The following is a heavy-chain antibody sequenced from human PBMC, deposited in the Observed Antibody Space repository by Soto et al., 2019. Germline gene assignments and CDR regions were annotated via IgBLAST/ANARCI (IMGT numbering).Heavy chain of an antibody. Sequence: PGGSLRLSCATSGFTFSDATIHWVRRASGKGLEWVGRIRSKANSYTTEYAASVKGKFTISRDNAKNSLYLQMNSLRAEDTAVYYCARAPDYYDTSGYYYEPQGAAFDIWGQGTMVTVSS. J-gene: IGHJ3*02. CDR1: GFTFSDAT. CDR3: ARAPDYYDTSGYYYEPQGAAFDI. V-gene: IGHV3-73*01. D-gene: IGHD3-22*01. CDR2: IRSKANSYTT.